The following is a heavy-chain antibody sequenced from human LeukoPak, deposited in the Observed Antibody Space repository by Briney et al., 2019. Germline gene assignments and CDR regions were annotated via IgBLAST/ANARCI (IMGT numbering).Heavy chain of an antibody. CDR3: ARDVADLTLWGYFDY. J-gene: IGHJ4*02. D-gene: IGHD3-16*01. CDR2: ISSSSSYI. V-gene: IGHV3-21*01. Sequence: PGGSLRLSCAASGFTFSSYSMNWVRQAPGKGLEWVSSISSSSSYIYYADSVKGRFSISRDNAKNSLYLQMNSLRAEDTAVYYCARDVADLTLWGYFDYWGQGTLVTVSS. CDR1: GFTFSSYS.